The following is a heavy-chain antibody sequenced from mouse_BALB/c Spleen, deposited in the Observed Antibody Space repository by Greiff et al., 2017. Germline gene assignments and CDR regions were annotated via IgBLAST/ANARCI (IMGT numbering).Heavy chain of an antibody. CDR1: GYTFTSYW. CDR2: INPSNGRT. Sequence: QVQLQQSGDDLVKPGASVKLSCKASGYTFTSYWMHWVKQRPGQGLEWIGEINPSNGRTNYNEKFKSKATLTVDKSSSTAYMQLSSLTSEDSAVYYCAAAMDYWGQGTSVTVSS. J-gene: IGHJ4*01. V-gene: IGHV1S81*02. CDR3: AAAMDY.